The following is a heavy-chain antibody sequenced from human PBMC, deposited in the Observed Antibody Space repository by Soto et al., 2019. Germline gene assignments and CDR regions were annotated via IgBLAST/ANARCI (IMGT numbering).Heavy chain of an antibody. CDR3: ARRSIAVADYNWFDP. Sequence: SETLSLTCAVYGGSFSGYYWSWIRQPPGKGLEWIGEINHSGSTNYNPSLKSRVTISVDTSKNQFSLKLSSVTAADTAVYYCARRSIAVADYNWFDPGGQGTLVTVS. CDR1: GGSFSGYY. V-gene: IGHV4-34*01. CDR2: INHSGST. D-gene: IGHD6-19*01. J-gene: IGHJ5*02.